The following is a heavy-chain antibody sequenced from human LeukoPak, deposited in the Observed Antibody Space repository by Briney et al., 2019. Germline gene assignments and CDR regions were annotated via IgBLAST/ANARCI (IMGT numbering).Heavy chain of an antibody. Sequence: GGSLRLSCAASGFTFSSYSMNWVRQAPGKGLEWVSSISSSSSYIYYADSVNGRFTISRDNAKNSLYLQMNSLRAEDTAVYYCARDGIAAVRDAFDIWGQGTMVTVSS. CDR1: GFTFSSYS. CDR2: ISSSSSYI. J-gene: IGHJ3*02. D-gene: IGHD6-25*01. V-gene: IGHV3-21*01. CDR3: ARDGIAAVRDAFDI.